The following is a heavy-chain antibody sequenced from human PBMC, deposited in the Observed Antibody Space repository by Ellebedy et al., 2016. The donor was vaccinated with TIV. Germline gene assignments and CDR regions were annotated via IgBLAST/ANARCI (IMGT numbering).Heavy chain of an antibody. CDR3: AKVMTGYSYAPDDF. CDR2: VSFTGAAT. D-gene: IGHD5-18*01. CDR1: GFTFSYYA. Sequence: ESLKISCTAPGFTFSYYAMSWIRQAPGRGLAWVSTVSFTGAATYFADSVKGRFTISRDNSKNTLYLHMDSLRAADTAIYYCAKVMTGYSYAPDDFWGQGTLVTVSS. V-gene: IGHV3-23*01. J-gene: IGHJ4*02.